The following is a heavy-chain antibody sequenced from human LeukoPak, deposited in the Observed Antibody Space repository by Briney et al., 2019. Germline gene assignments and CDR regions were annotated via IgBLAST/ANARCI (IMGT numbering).Heavy chain of an antibody. V-gene: IGHV3-33*01. Sequence: GGSLRLSCAASGFTFSSYGMHWVRQAPGKGLEWVAVIWYDGSNKYHADSVKGRFTISRDNSKNTLYLQMNSLRAEDTAVYYCARDPCGGDCYNDYWGQGTLVTVSS. CDR3: ARDPCGGDCYNDY. D-gene: IGHD2-21*02. J-gene: IGHJ4*02. CDR1: GFTFSSYG. CDR2: IWYDGSNK.